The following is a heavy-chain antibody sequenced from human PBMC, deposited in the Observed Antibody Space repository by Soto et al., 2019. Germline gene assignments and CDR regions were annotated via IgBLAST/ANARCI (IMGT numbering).Heavy chain of an antibody. CDR3: ARNPITFGGVIVMAYGMDV. CDR1: GGSISSGGYY. Sequence: TLSLTCTVSGGSISSGGYYWSWIRQHPGKGLEWIGYIYYSGSTYYNPSLKSRVTISVDTSKNQFSLKLSSVTAADTAVYYCARNPITFGGVIVMAYGMDVWGQGTTVTVSS. CDR2: IYYSGST. V-gene: IGHV4-31*03. J-gene: IGHJ6*02. D-gene: IGHD3-16*02.